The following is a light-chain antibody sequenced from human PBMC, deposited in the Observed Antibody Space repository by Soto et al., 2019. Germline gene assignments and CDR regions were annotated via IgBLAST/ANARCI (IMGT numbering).Light chain of an antibody. V-gene: IGLV1-44*01. J-gene: IGLJ2*01. Sequence: QPVLTQPPSASGTPGQRVTISCSGSGSNIGSNTVDWYQQLPGTAPKLLIYSSNQRPSGVPDRFSGSRSGTSASLAISGLQPEDEGDYYCAAWDDSLNGYVVFGGGTKLTVL. CDR2: SSN. CDR3: AAWDDSLNGYVV. CDR1: GSNIGSNT.